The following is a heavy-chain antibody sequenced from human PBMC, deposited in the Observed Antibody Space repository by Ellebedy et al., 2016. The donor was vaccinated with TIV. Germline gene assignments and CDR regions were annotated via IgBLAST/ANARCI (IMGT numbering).Heavy chain of an antibody. CDR3: ARRRGYSGYVHYYYYGMDV. J-gene: IGHJ6*02. CDR1: GYTFTSYY. V-gene: IGHV1-46*01. Sequence: ASVKVSCXASGYTFTSYYMHWVRQAPGQGLEWMGIINPSGGSTSYAQKFQGRVTMTRDTSTSTAYMELSSLRSEDTAVYYCARRRGYSGYVHYYYYGMDVWGQGTTVTVSS. CDR2: INPSGGST. D-gene: IGHD5-12*01.